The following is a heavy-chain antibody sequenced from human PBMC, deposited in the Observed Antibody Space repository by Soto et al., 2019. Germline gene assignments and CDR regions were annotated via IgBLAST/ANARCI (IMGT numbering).Heavy chain of an antibody. J-gene: IGHJ4*02. D-gene: IGHD5-18*01. CDR2: IYYSGST. Sequence: KTSETLSLTCNVSGVSLSSYYWTWIRQPPGKGLEWIGYIYYSGSTNYNPSLKSRVTMSVDTSKNQFSLKLTSVTAADTAVYYCARGLWLKKNYFDYWGQGSLVTVSS. V-gene: IGHV4-59*01. CDR1: GVSLSSYY. CDR3: ARGLWLKKNYFDY.